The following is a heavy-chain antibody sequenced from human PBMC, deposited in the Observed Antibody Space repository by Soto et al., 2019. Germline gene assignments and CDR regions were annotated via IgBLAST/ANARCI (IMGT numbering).Heavy chain of an antibody. CDR3: ARERALAAAGLGYYYYGMDV. J-gene: IGHJ6*02. Sequence: ETLSLTCAVSGYSISSGYYWGWIRQPPGKGLEWIGSIYHSGSTYYNPSLKSRVTISVDTSKNQFSLKLSSVTAADTAVYYCARERALAAAGLGYYYYGMDVWGQGTTVTVSS. CDR2: IYHSGST. V-gene: IGHV4-38-2*02. CDR1: GYSISSGYY. D-gene: IGHD6-13*01.